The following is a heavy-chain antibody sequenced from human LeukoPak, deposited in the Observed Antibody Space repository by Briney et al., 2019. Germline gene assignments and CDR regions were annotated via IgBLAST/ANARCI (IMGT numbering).Heavy chain of an antibody. V-gene: IGHV4-59*01. Sequence: NSSETLSLTCTVSGGSISSYYWSWIRQPPGKGLEWIGYIYYSGSTNYNPSLKSRVTISVDTSKNQFSLKLSSVTAADTAVYYCARYSSGWYYFDYWGQGTLVTVSS. D-gene: IGHD6-19*01. CDR1: GGSISSYY. CDR3: ARYSSGWYYFDY. J-gene: IGHJ4*02. CDR2: IYYSGST.